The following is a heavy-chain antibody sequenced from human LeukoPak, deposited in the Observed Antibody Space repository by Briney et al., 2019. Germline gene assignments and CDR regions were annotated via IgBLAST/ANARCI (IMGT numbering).Heavy chain of an antibody. J-gene: IGHJ4*02. V-gene: IGHV3-53*01. CDR3: AKALYYDFWSGYFFDY. Sequence: GGSLRLSCAASGMTVSSNYMNWVRQAPGKGLEWVSVIYSDGSTYYADSVKGRFTISRDNSKNTLYLQMNSLRAEDTAVYYCAKALYYDFWSGYFFDYWGRGTLVTVSS. CDR2: IYSDGST. D-gene: IGHD3-3*01. CDR1: GMTVSSNY.